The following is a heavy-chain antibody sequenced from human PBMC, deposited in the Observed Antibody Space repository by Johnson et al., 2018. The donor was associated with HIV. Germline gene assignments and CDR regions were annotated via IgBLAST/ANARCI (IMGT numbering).Heavy chain of an antibody. V-gene: IGHV3-53*01. J-gene: IGHJ3*01. CDR3: GKDRWYYNFCVDSFDV. Sequence: VQLVESGGGLIQPGGSLRLSCAASGFTVSSNYMSWVRQAPGKGLAWVSVIYSGGSTYYADSVKGRFTISRDNSTNTLYMQMNSMRALDTAVDYCGKDRWYYNFCVDSFDVRGQGTMVTVSS. CDR2: IYSGGST. D-gene: IGHD3-3*01. CDR1: GFTVSSNY.